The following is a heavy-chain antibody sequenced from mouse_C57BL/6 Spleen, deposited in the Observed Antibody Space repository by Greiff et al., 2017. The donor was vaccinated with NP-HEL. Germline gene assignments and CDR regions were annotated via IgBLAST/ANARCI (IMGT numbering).Heavy chain of an antibody. CDR1: GFTFSNYW. J-gene: IGHJ3*01. D-gene: IGHD2-4*01. V-gene: IGHV6-3*01. Sequence: EVKVEESGGGLVQPGGSMKLSCVASGFTFSNYWMNWVRQSPEKGLEWVAQIRLKSDNYATHYAESVKGRFTISRDDSKSSVYLQMNNLRAEDTGIYYCTTAYDYDWFAYWGQGTLVTVSA. CDR3: TTAYDYDWFAY. CDR2: IRLKSDNYAT.